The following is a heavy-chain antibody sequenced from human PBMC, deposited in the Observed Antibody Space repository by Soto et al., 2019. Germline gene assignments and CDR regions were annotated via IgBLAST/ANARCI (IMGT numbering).Heavy chain of an antibody. V-gene: IGHV4-61*01. D-gene: IGHD6-6*01. CDR1: GGSVSSGSYY. CDR3: AREYSSSSSFDY. Sequence: PSETLSLTCTVSGGSVSSGSYYWSWIRQLPGKGLEWIGYIYYSGSTNYNPSLKSRVTISVDTSKNQFSLKLSSVTAADTAVYYCAREYSSSSSFDYWGQGTLVTVSS. CDR2: IYYSGST. J-gene: IGHJ4*02.